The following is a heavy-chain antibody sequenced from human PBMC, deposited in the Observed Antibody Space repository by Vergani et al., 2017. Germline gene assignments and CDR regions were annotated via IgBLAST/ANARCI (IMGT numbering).Heavy chain of an antibody. J-gene: IGHJ4*02. CDR2: ISRSGGST. CDR3: AKSSIAARPWVPISYFDY. V-gene: IGHV3-23*01. Sequence: EVQLLESGGGLVQPGGSLRLSCAASGFTFSSYAMRWVRQAPGKALRLVSAISRSGGSTYYADSGKGRFTISRDNSKNTLYLQMNSLRAEDTAVYYCAKSSIAARPWVPISYFDYWGQGTLVTVSS. D-gene: IGHD6-6*01. CDR1: GFTFSSYA.